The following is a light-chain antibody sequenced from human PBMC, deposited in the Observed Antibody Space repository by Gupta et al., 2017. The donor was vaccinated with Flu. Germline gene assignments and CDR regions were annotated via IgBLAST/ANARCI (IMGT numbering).Light chain of an antibody. J-gene: IGLJ3*02. CDR3: VPGDSSRSLWV. CDR1: RTKMENNV. CDR2: ENT. V-gene: IGLV1-51*02. Sequence: KVKSACDGCRTKMENNVVHGYQQNPGTAPKLLIYENTKSHSGIPDRFSGSKSGTAATVIITGLQRGDEADYYWVPGDSSRSLWVFGGGTKLTVL.